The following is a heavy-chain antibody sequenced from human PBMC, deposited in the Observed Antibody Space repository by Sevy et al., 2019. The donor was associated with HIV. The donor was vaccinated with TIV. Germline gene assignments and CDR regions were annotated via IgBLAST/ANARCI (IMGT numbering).Heavy chain of an antibody. V-gene: IGHV1-18*01. D-gene: IGHD3-3*01. CDR1: GYTFTNYA. CDR3: VRGTTFYDFWTGGDY. Sequence: ASVKVSCKASGYTFTNYAISWVRQAPGQGLEWMGWISGFNGDTKNAEKFQGRFTMTTDTSRKTAYMDLRSMRSDDTAVYYCVRGTTFYDFWTGGDYWGQGTLVTVSS. J-gene: IGHJ4*02. CDR2: ISGFNGDT.